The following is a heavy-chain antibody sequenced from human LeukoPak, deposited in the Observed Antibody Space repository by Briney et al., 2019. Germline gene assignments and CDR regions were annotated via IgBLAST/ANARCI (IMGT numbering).Heavy chain of an antibody. CDR2: ISSRSNYI. D-gene: IGHD3-22*01. J-gene: IGHJ4*02. CDR3: ARDPGPSGYSMFYFDS. CDR1: GFTFSSYS. Sequence: GGSLRLSCAASGFTFSSYSLNWVRQAPGKGLEWVSSISSRSNYIYYAESVKGRFTISRDNAKNSLYLQMNSLRAEDTAVYYCARDPGPSGYSMFYFDSWGQGTLVTVSS. V-gene: IGHV3-21*01.